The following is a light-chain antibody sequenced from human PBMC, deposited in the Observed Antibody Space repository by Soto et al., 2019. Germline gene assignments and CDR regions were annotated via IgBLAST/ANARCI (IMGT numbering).Light chain of an antibody. J-gene: IGKJ1*01. Sequence: DIEIHQSPSTLSVSVAGRVTMTCRASQTISSWLAWYQKKPGKAPKLLIYKASTLKSGVPSRFSGSGSGTEFTLTVSSLQPDDFATYYCQHYNSYSEKFGQGNTGAIK. CDR1: QTISSW. V-gene: IGKV1-5*03. CDR2: KAS. CDR3: QHYNSYSEK.